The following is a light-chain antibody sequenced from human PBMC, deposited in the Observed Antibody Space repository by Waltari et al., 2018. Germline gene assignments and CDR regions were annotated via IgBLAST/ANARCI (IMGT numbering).Light chain of an antibody. CDR2: HNT. CDR3: QAWDSTIAV. J-gene: IGLJ2*01. CDR1: ELGPKY. V-gene: IGLV3-1*01. Sequence: SYEVTQPPSVSVSPGPTASVTCSGVELGPKYTSWYQQRPGQSPVVVIYHNTKRPSGIPERFSGSNSGNTATLTISGTQAMDEADYYCQAWDSTIAVFGGGTKLTVL.